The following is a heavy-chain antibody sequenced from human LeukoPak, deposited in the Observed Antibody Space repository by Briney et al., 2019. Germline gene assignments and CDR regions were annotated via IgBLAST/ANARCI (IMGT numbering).Heavy chain of an antibody. Sequence: SVKVSCKVSGYTLTELSMHWVRQAPGKGLEWMGRIIPIFGTANYAQKFQGRVTITTDESTSTAYMELSSLRSEDTAVYYCARGQGHYYDSSGYYYTYFDYWGQGTLVTVSS. CDR2: IIPIFGTA. V-gene: IGHV1-69*05. D-gene: IGHD3-22*01. CDR3: ARGQGHYYDSSGYYYTYFDY. CDR1: GYTLTELS. J-gene: IGHJ4*02.